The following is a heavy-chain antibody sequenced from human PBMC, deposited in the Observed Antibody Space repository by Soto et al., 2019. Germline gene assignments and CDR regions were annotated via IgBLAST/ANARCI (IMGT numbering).Heavy chain of an antibody. CDR1: GFTFSSYA. D-gene: IGHD4-17*01. Sequence: HPGGSLRLSCAASGFTFSSYAMSWVRQAPGKGLEWVSAISGSGGSTYYADSVKGRFTISRDNSKNTLYLQMNSLRAEDTAVYYCAKAIWDLNGDYGSYWGQGTLVTVSS. V-gene: IGHV3-23*01. CDR3: AKAIWDLNGDYGSY. J-gene: IGHJ4*02. CDR2: ISGSGGST.